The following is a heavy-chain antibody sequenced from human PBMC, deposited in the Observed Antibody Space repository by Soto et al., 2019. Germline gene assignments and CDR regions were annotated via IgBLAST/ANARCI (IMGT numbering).Heavy chain of an antibody. Sequence: QLQLQESGPGLMKPSETLSLTCTVSGGSISSSSYYWGWIRQPPGKGLEWIGSIYYSGSTYYNPSLKSRVTISVDTSKNHFSLKLSSVTAADTAVYYCATQEVGGSYVYTFDPWGQGTLVTVSS. CDR1: GGSISSSSYY. CDR3: ATQEVGGSYVYTFDP. J-gene: IGHJ5*02. CDR2: IYYSGST. V-gene: IGHV4-39*02. D-gene: IGHD1-26*01.